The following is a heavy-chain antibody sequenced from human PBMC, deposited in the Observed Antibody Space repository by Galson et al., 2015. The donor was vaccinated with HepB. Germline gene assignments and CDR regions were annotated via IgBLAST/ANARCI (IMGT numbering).Heavy chain of an antibody. Sequence: SLRLSCAASGFTFSNYGMHWVRQAPGKGLEWVAVIWFDGNNKYYAHSVKGRFTISRDNSKNTLFVQMNSLRAEDTAVYYCARGRYNNTWYVGADFDYWGQGTLVTVSS. CDR1: GFTFSNYG. D-gene: IGHD6-13*01. J-gene: IGHJ4*02. CDR3: ARGRYNNTWYVGADFDY. V-gene: IGHV3-33*01. CDR2: IWFDGNNK.